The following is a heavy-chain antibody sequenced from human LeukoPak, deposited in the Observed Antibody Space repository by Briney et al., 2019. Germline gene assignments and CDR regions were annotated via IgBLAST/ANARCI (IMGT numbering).Heavy chain of an antibody. Sequence: ASAKVSCKASGYTFTSYYMHWVRQAPGQGLEWMGIINPSGGSTSYAQKFQGRVTMTRDMSTSTAYMELSSLRSEDTAVYYCARASYDSSGYYFLGYWGQGTLVTVSS. CDR2: INPSGGST. J-gene: IGHJ4*02. CDR1: GYTFTSYY. CDR3: ARASYDSSGYYFLGY. V-gene: IGHV1-46*01. D-gene: IGHD3-22*01.